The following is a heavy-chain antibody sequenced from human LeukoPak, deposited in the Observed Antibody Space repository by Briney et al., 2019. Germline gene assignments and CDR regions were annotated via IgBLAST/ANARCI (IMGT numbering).Heavy chain of an antibody. Sequence: ASVKVSCKASGYTFTGYYMHWVRQAPGQGLEWMGWINPNSGGTNYAQKFQGRVTMTRDASITTAYMELSRLSSDDTAVYYCARHPGKVTNDWYFDLWGRGTLVTVSS. CDR2: INPNSGGT. CDR1: GYTFTGYY. V-gene: IGHV1-2*02. D-gene: IGHD4-23*01. J-gene: IGHJ2*01. CDR3: ARHPGKVTNDWYFDL.